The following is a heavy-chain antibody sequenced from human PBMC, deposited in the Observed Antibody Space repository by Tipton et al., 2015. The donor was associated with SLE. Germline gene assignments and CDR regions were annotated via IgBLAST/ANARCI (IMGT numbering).Heavy chain of an antibody. CDR3: ATVLAPTGPPGEYFQH. CDR2: IIPIFGTA. D-gene: IGHD6-13*01. J-gene: IGHJ1*01. CDR1: GGTFSSYA. Sequence: QSGPEVKKPGSSVKVSCKASGGTFSSYAISWVRQAPGQGPEWMGAIIPIFGTANYAQKFQGRVTITADESTSTAYMELSSLRSDDTAVYYCATVLAPTGPPGEYFQHWGQGTLVTVSS. V-gene: IGHV1-69*01.